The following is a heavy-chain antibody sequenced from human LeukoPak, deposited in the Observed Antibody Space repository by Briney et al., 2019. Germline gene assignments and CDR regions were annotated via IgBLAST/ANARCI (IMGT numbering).Heavy chain of an antibody. Sequence: GGSLSLSCLASGFTFSSNWMNWVRKAPGKGLEWVANIKQDGSEIYYVDSVKGRFTISRDNAKNSLYLQMNSLRAEDTAVYHCARDRGWFAMDVWGQGTTVTVSS. CDR2: IKQDGSEI. J-gene: IGHJ6*02. CDR1: GFTFSSNW. D-gene: IGHD3-10*01. V-gene: IGHV3-7*01. CDR3: ARDRGWFAMDV.